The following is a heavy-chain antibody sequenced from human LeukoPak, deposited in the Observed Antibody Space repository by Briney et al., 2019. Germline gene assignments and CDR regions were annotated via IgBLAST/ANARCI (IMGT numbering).Heavy chain of an antibody. CDR1: GFIFSSYT. V-gene: IGHV3-21*01. J-gene: IGHJ4*02. Sequence: GGSLRLSCAASGFIFSSYTMNWVRQAPGKGLEWVSSISGTRSFIYYADSVRGRFTISRDNAKNSLYLHMSTLRAEDTAVYYCSREHVVTGEYYFDYWGQGTLVTVSS. CDR3: SREHVVTGEYYFDY. D-gene: IGHD7-27*01. CDR2: ISGTRSFI.